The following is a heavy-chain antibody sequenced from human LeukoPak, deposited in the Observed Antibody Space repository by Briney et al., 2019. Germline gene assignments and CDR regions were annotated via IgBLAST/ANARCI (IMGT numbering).Heavy chain of an antibody. Sequence: GASVKVSCKASGYTFTSYYMHWVRQAPGQGLEWMGIINPSGGSTSYAQKFQGRVTMTRDTSTSTVYVELSSLRSEDTAVYYCARVGGRCSGGSCYFSYWGQGTLVTVSS. CDR1: GYTFTSYY. CDR3: ARVGGRCSGGSCYFSY. J-gene: IGHJ4*02. D-gene: IGHD2-15*01. CDR2: INPSGGST. V-gene: IGHV1-46*03.